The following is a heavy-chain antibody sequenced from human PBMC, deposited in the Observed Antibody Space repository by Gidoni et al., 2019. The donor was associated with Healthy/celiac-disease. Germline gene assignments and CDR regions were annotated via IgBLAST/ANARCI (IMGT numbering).Heavy chain of an antibody. V-gene: IGHV3-30-3*01. CDR3: ARGPYYDILTGYTAPDY. J-gene: IGHJ4*02. Sequence: QVQLVESGRGVVQPGRSLRLSCAASGFTFRSYAMHWVRQAPGKGLEWVAVISYDGSNKYYADSVKGRFTISRDNSKNTLYLQMNSLRAEDTAVYYCARGPYYDILTGYTAPDYWGQGTLVTVSS. D-gene: IGHD3-9*01. CDR2: ISYDGSNK. CDR1: GFTFRSYA.